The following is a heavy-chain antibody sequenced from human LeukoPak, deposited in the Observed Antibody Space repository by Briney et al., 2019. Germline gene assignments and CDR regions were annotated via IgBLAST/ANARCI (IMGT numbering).Heavy chain of an antibody. CDR3: ARRSSWYHASFDY. CDR2: IYYSGST. CDR1: GGSISNSNYY. J-gene: IGHJ4*02. D-gene: IGHD6-13*01. V-gene: IGHV4-39*07. Sequence: SETLSLTCTVSGGSISNSNYYWGWIRQPPGKGLEWIGNIYYSGSTYYNPSLKSRVTISVDTSKNQFSLKLSSVTAADTAVYYCARRSSWYHASFDYWGQGTLVTVSS.